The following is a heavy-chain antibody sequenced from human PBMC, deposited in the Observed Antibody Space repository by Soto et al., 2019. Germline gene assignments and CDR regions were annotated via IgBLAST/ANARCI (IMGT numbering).Heavy chain of an antibody. J-gene: IGHJ4*02. V-gene: IGHV3-23*01. CDR2: ISGSGRMT. CDR3: AKEAEESFNEPIPRDC. D-gene: IGHD1-1*01. CDR1: GFTFRNFA. Sequence: EVQLLESGGDLVQPGGSLRLSCEASGFTFRNFAMTWVRQAPGKGLAWVSGISGSGRMTYYAQSVKGRFTISRDNSKNPLYLQMSSLRAEDTAVYHSAKEAEESFNEPIPRDCCGQGTVVTVSS.